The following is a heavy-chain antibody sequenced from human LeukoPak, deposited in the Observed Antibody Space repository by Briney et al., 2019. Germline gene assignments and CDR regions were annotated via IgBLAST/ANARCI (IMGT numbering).Heavy chain of an antibody. CDR2: IYYSGST. CDR3: ARGPYYDILTAYYAPFDY. Sequence: SETLSLTCTVSSGSITSGNYYWDWIRQPPGKGLEWIGYIYYSGSTNYNPSLKSRVTISVDTSKNQFSLKLSSVTAADTAVYYCARGPYYDILTAYYAPFDYWGQGTLVTVSS. CDR1: SGSITSGNYY. J-gene: IGHJ4*02. D-gene: IGHD3-9*01. V-gene: IGHV4-61*01.